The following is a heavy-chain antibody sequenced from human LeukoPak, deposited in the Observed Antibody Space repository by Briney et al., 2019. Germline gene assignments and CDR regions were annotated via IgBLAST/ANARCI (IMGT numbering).Heavy chain of an antibody. CDR2: ISSSGSSI. V-gene: IGHV3-11*01. CDR1: GFTFSDYY. CDR3: ARESPRGGGPY. J-gene: IGHJ4*02. D-gene: IGHD2-15*01. Sequence: GGSLRLSCAASGFTFSDYYMTWIRQAPGKGLEWVSYISSSGSSIYYADSVKGRFTISRDNAKKSLYLQMNSLRAEDTAVYYCARESPRGGGPYWGQGTLVTVSS.